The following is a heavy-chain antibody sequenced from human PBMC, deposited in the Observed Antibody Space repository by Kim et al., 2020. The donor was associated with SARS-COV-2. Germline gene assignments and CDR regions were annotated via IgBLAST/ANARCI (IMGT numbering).Heavy chain of an antibody. CDR1: GFTFSSYG. CDR3: AKGGVYSSSWYVYFDY. D-gene: IGHD6-13*01. Sequence: GGSLRLSCAASGFTFSSYGMRWVRQAPGKGLEWVAVISYDGSNKYYADSVKGRFTISRDNSKNTLYLQMNSLRAEDTAVYYCAKGGVYSSSWYVYFDYWGQGTLVTVSS. V-gene: IGHV3-30*18. CDR2: ISYDGSNK. J-gene: IGHJ4*02.